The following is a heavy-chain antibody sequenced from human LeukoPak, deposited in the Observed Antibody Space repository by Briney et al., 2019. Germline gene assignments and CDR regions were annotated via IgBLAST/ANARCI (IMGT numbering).Heavy chain of an antibody. CDR2: ISDIGSI. D-gene: IGHD3-22*01. J-gene: IGHJ3*02. CDR1: GGSISSYY. V-gene: IGHV4-59*08. Sequence: SETLSLTCTVSGGSISSYYWSWIRQPPGKGLEWIAYISDIGSINYNPSLKSRVTISLDTSKNQFSLKLSSVTAADTAVYYCARRRTYYYDSSGYPNDAFDIWGQGTMVTVSS. CDR3: ARRRTYYYDSSGYPNDAFDI.